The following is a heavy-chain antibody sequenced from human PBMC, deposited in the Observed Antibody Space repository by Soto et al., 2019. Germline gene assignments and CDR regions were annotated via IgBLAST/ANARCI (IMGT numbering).Heavy chain of an antibody. CDR3: ARRLSGPKEEYNAHYFYGLDV. V-gene: IGHV5-10-1*01. Sequence: GESLKISCQGSGYSFTSYWITWVRQTPGKGLEWMGRIDPSDSYTNYSPSFQGHVTISADRSISTAYLQWSSLEASDTAIYYCARRLSGPKEEYNAHYFYGLDVWGQGTTVTVSS. D-gene: IGHD1-1*01. CDR1: GYSFTSYW. J-gene: IGHJ6*02. CDR2: IDPSDSYT.